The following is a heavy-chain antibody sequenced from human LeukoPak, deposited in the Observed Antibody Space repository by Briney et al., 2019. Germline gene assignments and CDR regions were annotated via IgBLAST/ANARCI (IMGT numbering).Heavy chain of an antibody. CDR2: ISAYNGNT. CDR1: GYTFTSYG. D-gene: IGHD3-10*01. Sequence: GASVKVSCKASGYTFTSYGISWVRQAPGQGLEWMGWISAYNGNTNYAQKLQGRVTMTTDTSTSTAYMELRSLRSDDTAVYYCATGRGLDSKAPPVGTDYWGQGTLVTVSS. J-gene: IGHJ4*02. CDR3: ATGRGLDSKAPPVGTDY. V-gene: IGHV1-18*01.